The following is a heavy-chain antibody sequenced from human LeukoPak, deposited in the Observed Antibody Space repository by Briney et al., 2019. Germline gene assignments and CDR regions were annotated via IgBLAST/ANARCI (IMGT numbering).Heavy chain of an antibody. D-gene: IGHD5-24*01. J-gene: IGHJ4*02. CDR2: IYYSGST. CDR3: ARVSEEEMATIELYYFDY. V-gene: IGHV4-39*07. Sequence: SETLSLTCTVSGGSISSSSYYWGWIRQPPGKGLEWIGSIYYSGSTYYNPSLKSRVTISVDTSKNQFSLKLSSVTAADTAVYYCARVSEEEMATIELYYFDYWGQGTLVTVSS. CDR1: GGSISSSSYY.